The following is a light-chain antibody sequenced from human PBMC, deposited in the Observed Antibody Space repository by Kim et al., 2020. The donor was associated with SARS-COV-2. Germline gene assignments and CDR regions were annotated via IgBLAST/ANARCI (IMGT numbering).Light chain of an antibody. CDR2: NDS. V-gene: IGLV3-1*01. CDR1: RLGDKY. Sequence: SYELTQPPSVSVSPGHTASITCSGDRLGDKYASWYQQKPGQSPVLVIYNDSRRPSGIPERFSGSNSGNTATLTISGTQAIDEADYYCQAWDNNNGVFGGGTQLTVL. CDR3: QAWDNNNGV. J-gene: IGLJ3*02.